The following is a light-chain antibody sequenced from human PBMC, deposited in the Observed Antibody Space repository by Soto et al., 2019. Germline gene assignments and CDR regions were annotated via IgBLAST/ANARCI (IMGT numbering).Light chain of an antibody. CDR3: QQGYSSPLP. CDR1: QNIRNS. V-gene: IGKV1-39*01. Sequence: EIEMTESPGAMSASVGDSVTITCRASQNIRNSLNWYQQKPGKAPKFLIYASSTLQSGVPSRFSGSASGTDFSLTISSLQPEDFATYYCQQGYSSPLPFGQGTK. CDR2: ASS. J-gene: IGKJ1*01.